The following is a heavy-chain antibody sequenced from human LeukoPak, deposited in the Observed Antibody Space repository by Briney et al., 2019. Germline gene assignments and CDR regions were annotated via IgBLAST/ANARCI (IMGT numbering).Heavy chain of an antibody. Sequence: GGSLRLSCAASGFTFDDYAMHWARQAPGKGLEWVSGISWNSGSIGYADSVKGRFTISRDNAKNSLYLQMNSLRAEDMALYYCAKDVGYSSGWPGSGFDYWGQGTLVTVSS. CDR2: ISWNSGSI. CDR3: AKDVGYSSGWPGSGFDY. CDR1: GFTFDDYA. D-gene: IGHD6-19*01. J-gene: IGHJ4*02. V-gene: IGHV3-9*03.